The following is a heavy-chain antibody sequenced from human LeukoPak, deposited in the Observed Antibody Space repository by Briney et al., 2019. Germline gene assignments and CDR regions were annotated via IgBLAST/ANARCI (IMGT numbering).Heavy chain of an antibody. CDR1: GGTFSSYA. Sequence: SVKVSCKASGGTFSSYAISWVRQAPGQGLEWMGRIIPIFGTANYAQKFQGRVTITTDESTSTAYMELSSLRSEDTAVYYCARDPNYYDSGGYYFDYWGQGTLVTVSS. D-gene: IGHD3-22*01. V-gene: IGHV1-69*05. CDR3: ARDPNYYDSGGYYFDY. CDR2: IIPIFGTA. J-gene: IGHJ4*02.